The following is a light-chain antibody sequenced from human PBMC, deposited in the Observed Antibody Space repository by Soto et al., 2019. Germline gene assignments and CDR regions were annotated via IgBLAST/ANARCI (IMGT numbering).Light chain of an antibody. Sequence: DIQVTQSPSTLSASLGDRVTITCRASQAPGGFLAWFQQKPPKAPKLLIYDASTLQAGVPRRFSGSQTGTECSLTISVLQSDDYASYYCLQYDSYPYSCGQGIKVEIK. V-gene: IGKV1-5*01. CDR3: LQYDSYPYS. CDR1: QAPGGF. CDR2: DAS. J-gene: IGKJ2*01.